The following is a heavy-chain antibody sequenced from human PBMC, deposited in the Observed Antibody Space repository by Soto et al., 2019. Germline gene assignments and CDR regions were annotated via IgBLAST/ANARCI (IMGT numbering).Heavy chain of an antibody. J-gene: IGHJ6*02. D-gene: IGHD1-1*01. CDR2: IYYSGST. CDR1: GGSISSSNYY. Sequence: SETLSLTCTVSGGSISSSNYYWAWIRQSPGKGLEWIASIYYSGSTYYNPSLKSRVTISADTSKNQFSLKLSSVTAEDTALYFCVKDVTTGGQRYNTMDVWGQGTTVTVSS. CDR3: VKDVTTGGQRYNTMDV. V-gene: IGHV4-39*07.